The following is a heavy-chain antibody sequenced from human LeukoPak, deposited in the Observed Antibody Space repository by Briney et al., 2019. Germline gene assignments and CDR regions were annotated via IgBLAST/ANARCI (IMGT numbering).Heavy chain of an antibody. J-gene: IGHJ5*02. V-gene: IGHV4-34*01. D-gene: IGHD3-10*01. CDR1: GGSFSGYY. CDR2: INHSGST. CDR3: ARGRWILWFGERGNWFDP. Sequence: SETLSLTCAVYGGSFSGYYWSWIRQPPGKGLEWIGEINHSGSTNYNPSLKSRVTIAVDTSKNQFSLKLSSVTAADTAVYYCARGRWILWFGERGNWFDPWGQGTLVTVSS.